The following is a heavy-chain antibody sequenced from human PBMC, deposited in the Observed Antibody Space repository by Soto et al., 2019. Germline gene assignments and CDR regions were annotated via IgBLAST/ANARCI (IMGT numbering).Heavy chain of an antibody. CDR2: ISGSGGST. V-gene: IGHV3-23*01. CDR1: GFTFSSYA. Sequence: GGSLRLSCAASGFTFSSYAMSWLRQAPGKGLEWVSAISGSGGSTYYADSVKGRFTISRDNSKNTLYLQMNSLRAEDTAVYYCAKGITIFGVVIYYYYYYMAVWGKGTTVTVSS. D-gene: IGHD3-3*01. J-gene: IGHJ6*03. CDR3: AKGITIFGVVIYYYYYYMAV.